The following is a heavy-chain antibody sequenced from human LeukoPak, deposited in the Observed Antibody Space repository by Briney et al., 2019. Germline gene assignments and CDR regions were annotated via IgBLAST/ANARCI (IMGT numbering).Heavy chain of an antibody. CDR2: IRYNGNNQ. J-gene: IGHJ6*03. V-gene: IGHV3-30*02. Sequence: AGPLSLSCAASGFTFNNYGIYWVRKAPPKGLERVAFIRYNGNNQYYADYVKGRFTISRENSKNTLYLQMNSLKGDDTAVYYCAKDSAFYYIDVWGKGTTVIISS. CDR1: GFTFNNYG. CDR3: AKDSAFYYIDV. D-gene: IGHD3-10*01.